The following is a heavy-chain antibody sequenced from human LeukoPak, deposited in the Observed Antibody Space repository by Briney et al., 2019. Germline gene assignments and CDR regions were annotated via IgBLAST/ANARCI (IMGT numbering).Heavy chain of an antibody. Sequence: PGGSLRLSCAASGFTFSTHAMHWVRQAPGKGLEHVSAISSDGGSTYYANSVKGRFTISRDNSKNTLYLQMGSLRTEDMAVYYCARAPLGYTYGYFDYWGQGTLVTVSS. J-gene: IGHJ4*02. V-gene: IGHV3-64*01. D-gene: IGHD5-18*01. CDR3: ARAPLGYTYGYFDY. CDR1: GFTFSTHA. CDR2: ISSDGGST.